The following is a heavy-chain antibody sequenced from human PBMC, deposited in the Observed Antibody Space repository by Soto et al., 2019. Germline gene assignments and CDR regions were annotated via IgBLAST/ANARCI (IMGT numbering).Heavy chain of an antibody. CDR2: IDNAGTDS. Sequence: EVQLVESGGGLVQPGGSLRLSCAASGFTLSGRSMHWVRQAPGKGLVWVSGIDNAGTDSTYADSVKGRFTSSRDNAKNMLYLQMNSLRGEDTAVDYCARGWVGPEVWGKWTTVTVSS. CDR3: ARGWVGPEV. CDR1: GFTLSGRS. J-gene: IGHJ6*04. V-gene: IGHV3-74*01.